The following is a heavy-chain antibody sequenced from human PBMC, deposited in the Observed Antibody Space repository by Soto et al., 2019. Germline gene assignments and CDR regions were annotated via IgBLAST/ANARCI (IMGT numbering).Heavy chain of an antibody. Sequence: QVQVVQSGAEVKKPGSSVKVSCKASGGTFSSYAISWVRQAHGQGLEWMGGIIPIFGTANYAQKFQGRVTITADESTSTAYMELSSLRSEDTAVYYCASHYYDSSGYYYGGDYYYYYGMDVWGQGTTVTVPS. CDR1: GGTFSSYA. V-gene: IGHV1-69*01. CDR3: ASHYYDSSGYYYGGDYYYYYGMDV. D-gene: IGHD3-22*01. CDR2: IIPIFGTA. J-gene: IGHJ6*02.